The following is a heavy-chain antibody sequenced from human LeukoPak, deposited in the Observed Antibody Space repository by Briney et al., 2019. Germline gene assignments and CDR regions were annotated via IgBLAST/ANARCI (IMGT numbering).Heavy chain of an antibody. CDR2: ISSSSSYI. V-gene: IGHV3-21*01. CDR3: ARVSYYASGPFSYFDY. Sequence: GGSLRLSCAASGFTFSSYSMNWVRQAPGKGLEWVSSISSSSSYIYYADSVKGRFTISRDNAKNSLYLQMNSLRAEDTAVYYCARVSYYASGPFSYFDYWGQGTLVTVSS. CDR1: GFTFSSYS. D-gene: IGHD3-10*01. J-gene: IGHJ4*02.